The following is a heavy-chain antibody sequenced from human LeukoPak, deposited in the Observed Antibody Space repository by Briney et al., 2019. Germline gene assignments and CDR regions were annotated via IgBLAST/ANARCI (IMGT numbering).Heavy chain of an antibody. V-gene: IGHV4-34*01. D-gene: IGHD3-10*01. CDR2: INHSGST. J-gene: IGHJ4*02. CDR1: GGSFSGYY. Sequence: PSETLSLTCAVYGGSFSGYYWSWIRQPPGKGLEWIGEINHSGSTNYNPSLKSRVTIPVDTSKNQFSLKLSSVTAADTAVYYCAREKGRITMVRGVRVFDYWGQGTLVTVSS. CDR3: AREKGRITMVRGVRVFDY.